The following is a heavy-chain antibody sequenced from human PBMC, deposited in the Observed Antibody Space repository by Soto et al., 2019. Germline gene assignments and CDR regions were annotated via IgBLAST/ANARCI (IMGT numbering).Heavy chain of an antibody. CDR2: ISSSSSYI. CDR3: ARDTAMADYYYYGMDV. CDR1: GLTFSSYS. J-gene: IGHJ6*02. V-gene: IGHV3-21*01. Sequence: PGGSLRLSCAASGLTFSSYSMNWVRQAPGKGLEWVSSISSSSSYIYYADSVKGRFTISRDNAKNSLYLQMNSLRAEDTAVYYCARDTAMADYYYYGMDVWGQGTTVTVSS. D-gene: IGHD5-18*01.